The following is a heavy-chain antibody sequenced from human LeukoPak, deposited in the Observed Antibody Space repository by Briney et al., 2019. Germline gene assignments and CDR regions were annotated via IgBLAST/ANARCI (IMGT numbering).Heavy chain of an antibody. D-gene: IGHD3-9*01. CDR3: ARAQQYYDILTGYYPGLFDY. V-gene: IGHV4-61*10. Sequence: SETLSLTCTVSGGSISSGSYYWSWIRQPAGKGLEWIGNIYYSGYTTYSPSLRSRVTISVDTSKNQFSLKLSSVTAADTAVYYCARAQQYYDILTGYYPGLFDYWGQGTLVTVSS. J-gene: IGHJ4*02. CDR2: IYYSGYT. CDR1: GGSISSGSYY.